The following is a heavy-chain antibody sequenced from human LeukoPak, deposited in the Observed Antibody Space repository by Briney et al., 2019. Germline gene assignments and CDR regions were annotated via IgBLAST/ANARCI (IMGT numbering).Heavy chain of an antibody. Sequence: GGPLRLSCAASGFTFSSYSMNWVRQAPGKGLEWVSSISSSSSYIYYADSVKGRFTISRDNAKNSLYLQMNSLRAEDTAVYYCARERITIFGVVSYWGQGTLVTVSS. CDR2: ISSSSSYI. J-gene: IGHJ4*02. V-gene: IGHV3-21*01. D-gene: IGHD3-3*01. CDR3: ARERITIFGVVSY. CDR1: GFTFSSYS.